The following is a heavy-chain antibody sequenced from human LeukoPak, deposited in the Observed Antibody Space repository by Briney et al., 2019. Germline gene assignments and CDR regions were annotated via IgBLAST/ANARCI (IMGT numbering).Heavy chain of an antibody. J-gene: IGHJ4*02. CDR3: ASHIYDYGDYRDY. CDR1: GGSISSGGYS. CDR2: IYHSGST. V-gene: IGHV4-30-2*01. Sequence: PSETLSLTCAVSGGSISSGGYSWSWIRQPPGKGLEWIGYIYHSGSTYYNPSLKSRVTISVDRSKNQFSLKLSSVTAADTAVYYWASHIYDYGDYRDYWGQGTLVTVSS. D-gene: IGHD4-17*01.